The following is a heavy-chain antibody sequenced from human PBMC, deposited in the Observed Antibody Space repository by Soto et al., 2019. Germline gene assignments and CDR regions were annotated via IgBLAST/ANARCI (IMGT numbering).Heavy chain of an antibody. D-gene: IGHD6-19*01. Sequence: LSLTCAVSGYSLTSGYYCGWIRQPPGKGLEWIGSIYHSGDTYYNPSLKSRVTISVDTSKNHFSLKLTSVTAADTAVYYCARARIVVAGTIVDYWGQGTLVTVSS. V-gene: IGHV4-38-2*01. CDR1: GYSLTSGYY. CDR2: IYHSGDT. CDR3: ARARIVVAGTIVDY. J-gene: IGHJ4*02.